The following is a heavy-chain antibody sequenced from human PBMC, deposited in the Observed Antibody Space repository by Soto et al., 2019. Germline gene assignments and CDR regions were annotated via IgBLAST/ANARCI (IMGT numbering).Heavy chain of an antibody. D-gene: IGHD6-19*01. Sequence: LSLTCAVSGYSLTSGYYCGWIRQPPGKGLEWIGSIYHSGDTYYNPSLKSRVTISVDTSKNHFSLKLTSVTAADTAVYYCARARIVVAGTIVDYWGQGTLVTVSS. V-gene: IGHV4-38-2*01. CDR1: GYSLTSGYY. CDR2: IYHSGDT. CDR3: ARARIVVAGTIVDY. J-gene: IGHJ4*02.